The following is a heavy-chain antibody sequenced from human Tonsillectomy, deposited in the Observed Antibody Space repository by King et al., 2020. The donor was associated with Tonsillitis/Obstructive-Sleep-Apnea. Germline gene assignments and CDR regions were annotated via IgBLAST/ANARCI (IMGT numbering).Heavy chain of an antibody. CDR3: ARGGGDIVVVGGAPRGASDI. D-gene: IGHD2-15*01. J-gene: IGHJ3*02. V-gene: IGHV3-74*01. Sequence: VQLVESGGGLGQPGGSLRLSCAASGFTFSNYWMHWVRHAPGKGLVWVSRINSDGSSTSYADSVKGRFTISRDNAKKTLYLQMNSLRAEDTAVYYCARGGGDIVVVGGAPRGASDIWGQGTMVAVSS. CDR1: GFTFSNYW. CDR2: INSDGSST.